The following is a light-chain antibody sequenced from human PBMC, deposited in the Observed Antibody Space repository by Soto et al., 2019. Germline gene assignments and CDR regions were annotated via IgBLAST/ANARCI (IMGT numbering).Light chain of an antibody. J-gene: IGKJ1*01. CDR3: QQYNNWPQT. V-gene: IGKV3-15*01. Sequence: EIVMTQSPATLSVSPGERATLSCRASQSVSSNLAWYQQKPGQPPRLLIYGASTRATGIPARFSGSGSGTESTLTISSRQSEDFAVYYCQQYNNWPQTFGQGTKVEIK. CDR1: QSVSSN. CDR2: GAS.